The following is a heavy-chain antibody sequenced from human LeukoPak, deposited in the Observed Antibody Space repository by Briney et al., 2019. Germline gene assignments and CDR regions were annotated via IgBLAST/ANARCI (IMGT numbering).Heavy chain of an antibody. J-gene: IGHJ4*02. V-gene: IGHV3-48*04. CDR3: ARWGYSSSWYPSIDY. CDR2: ISSSGSTI. CDR1: GFTFSSYS. D-gene: IGHD6-13*01. Sequence: GGSLRLSCAASGFTFSSYSMNWVRQAPGKGLEWVSYISSSGSTIYYADSVKGRFTISRDNAKNSLYLQMNCLRAEDTAVYYCARWGYSSSWYPSIDYWGQGTLVTVSS.